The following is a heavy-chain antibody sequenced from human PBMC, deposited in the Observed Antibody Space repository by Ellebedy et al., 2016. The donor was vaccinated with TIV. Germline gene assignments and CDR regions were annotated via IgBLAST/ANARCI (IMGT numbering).Heavy chain of an antibody. CDR3: ARESCNNITCYFDY. Sequence: PGGSLRLSCAASGFTFSTYGLHWVRQAPGKGLEWVAVVWYDGSDKYYADSVKGRFTISRDKSKNTLFLQMNSLRAEDTAVYYCARESCNNITCYFDYWGLGTLVTVSS. CDR1: GFTFSTYG. CDR2: VWYDGSDK. V-gene: IGHV3-33*01. J-gene: IGHJ4*02. D-gene: IGHD2/OR15-2a*01.